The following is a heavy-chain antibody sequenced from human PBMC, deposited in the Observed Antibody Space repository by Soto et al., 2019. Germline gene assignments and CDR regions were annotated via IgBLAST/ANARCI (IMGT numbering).Heavy chain of an antibody. CDR3: ARRKYGVDTLDY. D-gene: IGHD2-8*01. V-gene: IGHV1-18*01. CDR2: ISADNGTT. J-gene: IGHJ4*01. Sequence: QVQLVQSEAEVKKPGASVKVSCKPYGYKFIDYGLSWVRQAPGQGLEWVGWISADNGTTDYAQKLQGRVTMTTDTSTIAAYMELRSLRFDDTAVYYCARRKYGVDTLDYRGHGTLVTVSS. CDR1: GYKFIDYG.